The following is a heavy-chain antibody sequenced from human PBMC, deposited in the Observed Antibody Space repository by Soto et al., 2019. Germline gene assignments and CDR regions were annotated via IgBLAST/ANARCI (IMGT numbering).Heavy chain of an antibody. CDR2: IYYSGST. J-gene: IGHJ4*02. Sequence: SETLSLSCSVSGGSISSYYWSWIRQPPGRGLEWIGYIYYSGSTNYNPSLKSRVTISVDTSKNHFSLKLSSLTAADTAVYYCARGRYTGRLEIWGQGTPVTVSS. CDR1: GGSISSYY. CDR3: ARGRYTGRLEI. V-gene: IGHV4-59*01. D-gene: IGHD1-26*01.